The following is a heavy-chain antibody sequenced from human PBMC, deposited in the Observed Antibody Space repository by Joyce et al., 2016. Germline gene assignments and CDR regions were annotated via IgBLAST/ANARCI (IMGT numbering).Heavy chain of an antibody. CDR3: ARGGTDGNLFDY. CDR1: GSTFSSSW. V-gene: IGHV3-74*01. CDR2: INSDGSSI. D-gene: IGHD1-26*01. Sequence: EVQLVESGGGLVQPGGSLRPSCEASGSTFSSSWMHWVRQTPGKGLVWFSRINSDGSSISYADAVKGRFTVSRDNTKNTLYLQMNSLRAEDTAVFYCARGGTDGNLFDYWGQGTLVTVSS. J-gene: IGHJ4*02.